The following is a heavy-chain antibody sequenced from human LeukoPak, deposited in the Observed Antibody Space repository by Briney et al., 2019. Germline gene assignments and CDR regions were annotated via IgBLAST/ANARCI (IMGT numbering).Heavy chain of an antibody. D-gene: IGHD3-22*01. CDR2: IYHSGST. Sequence: PSETLSLTCSVSGGSIYGSGWHWSWLRQPLGKGLEWIGYIYHSGSTYYNPSLKSRVTISLDRSKNQFSLKLNSVTAADTAVYYCARVVSYYVDVWGKGTTVTVSS. CDR1: GGSIYGSGWH. CDR3: ARVVSYYVDV. J-gene: IGHJ6*03. V-gene: IGHV4-30-2*01.